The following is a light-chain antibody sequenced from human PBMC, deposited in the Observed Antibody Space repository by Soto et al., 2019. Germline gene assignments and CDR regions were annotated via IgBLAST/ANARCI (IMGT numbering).Light chain of an antibody. CDR2: GAS. Sequence: EIVLTQSPGTLSLSPGERATLSRRASQSVSSSYLAWYQQKPGQAPRLLIYGASSRATGIPDRFSGSGSGTDFTLTISRLEPEDFAVYYSQQYGSSPPEITFGQGTRLEIK. CDR3: QQYGSSPPEIT. J-gene: IGKJ5*01. V-gene: IGKV3-20*01. CDR1: QSVSSSY.